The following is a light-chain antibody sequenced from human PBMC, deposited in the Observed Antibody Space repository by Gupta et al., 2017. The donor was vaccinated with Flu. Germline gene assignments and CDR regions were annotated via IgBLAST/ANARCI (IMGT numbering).Light chain of an antibody. CDR2: RNS. V-gene: IGLV1-47*01. CDR1: SSNFGSNY. Sequence: QSVLTQSPSASGTPGQRVTISCSGTSSNFGSNYVYWYQQLPGTAPKLLIYRNSQRPSGVPDRFSGSKSGTSAYLAISGRRSEDEADYYCATWDDTLVFGGGTKLTVL. J-gene: IGLJ2*01. CDR3: ATWDDTLV.